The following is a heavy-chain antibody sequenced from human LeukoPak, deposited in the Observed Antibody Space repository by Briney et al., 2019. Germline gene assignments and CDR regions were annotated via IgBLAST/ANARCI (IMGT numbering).Heavy chain of an antibody. D-gene: IGHD6-13*01. CDR3: AKGGAGIAGGGYGMDV. CDR2: ISYDGSNK. V-gene: IGHV3-30*18. Sequence: PGGSLRLSCAASGFTFSSYGMHWVRQAPGKGLEWVAVISYDGSNKYYADSVKGRFTISRDNSKNTLYLQMNSLRAEDTAVYYCAKGGAGIAGGGYGMDVWGQGTTVTVSS. J-gene: IGHJ6*02. CDR1: GFTFSSYG.